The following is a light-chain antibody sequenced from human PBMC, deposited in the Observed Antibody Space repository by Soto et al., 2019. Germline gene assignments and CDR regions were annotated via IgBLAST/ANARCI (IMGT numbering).Light chain of an antibody. Sequence: EIVMTQSPATLSVARGGRAALFCRASQRVSSNLAWYPQKPGQAPRLLIYGASTRATGIPARFSGSGSGTDFTLTISSLQSEDFAVYYCQQYNNWPWTFGQGTNGDIK. J-gene: IGKJ1*01. CDR2: GAS. CDR3: QQYNNWPWT. CDR1: QRVSSN. V-gene: IGKV3-15*01.